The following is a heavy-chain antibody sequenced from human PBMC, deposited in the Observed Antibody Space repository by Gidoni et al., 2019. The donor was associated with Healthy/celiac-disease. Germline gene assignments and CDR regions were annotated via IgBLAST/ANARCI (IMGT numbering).Heavy chain of an antibody. CDR2: INAGNGNT. Sequence: QVQLVQSGAEVKKPGASVKVSCKASGYTFTSYAMHWLHQAPGQRLEWMGWINAGNGNTKYSQKFQGRVTSTRDTSASTAYMELSSLRSEDTAVYYCARDQGGDRNYYYGMDVWGQGTTVTVSS. V-gene: IGHV1-3*01. CDR1: GYTFTSYA. J-gene: IGHJ6*02. CDR3: ARDQGGDRNYYYGMDV. D-gene: IGHD3-16*01.